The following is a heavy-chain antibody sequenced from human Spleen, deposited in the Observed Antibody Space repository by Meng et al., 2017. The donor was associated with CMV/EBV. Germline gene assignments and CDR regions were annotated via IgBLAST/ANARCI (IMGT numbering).Heavy chain of an antibody. CDR3: ARGYFGAGSYRLFDH. J-gene: IGHJ4*02. CDR2: IAQGGEQK. Sequence: GESLKISCAASGFTFNTYTMHWVRQAPGKGLQWVANIAQGGEQKHYVDSLKGRFTISRDNPKNALYLQLNSLRAEDTAVYYCARGYFGAGSYRLFDHWGQGALVTVSS. V-gene: IGHV3-7*01. D-gene: IGHD3-10*01. CDR1: GFTFNTYT.